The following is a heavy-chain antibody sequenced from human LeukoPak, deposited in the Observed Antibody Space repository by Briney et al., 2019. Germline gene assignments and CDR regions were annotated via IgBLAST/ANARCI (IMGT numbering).Heavy chain of an antibody. V-gene: IGHV4-59*01. CDR3: ARDCSSTSCYFHRDWYFDL. Sequence: SATLSLTCTVSGGSISSYYWSWIRQPPGKGLEWIGYIYYSGSTNYNPSLKSRVTISVDTSKNQFSLKLSSVTAADTAVYYCARDCSSTSCYFHRDWYFDLWGRGTLVTVSS. D-gene: IGHD2-2*01. J-gene: IGHJ2*01. CDR1: GGSISSYY. CDR2: IYYSGST.